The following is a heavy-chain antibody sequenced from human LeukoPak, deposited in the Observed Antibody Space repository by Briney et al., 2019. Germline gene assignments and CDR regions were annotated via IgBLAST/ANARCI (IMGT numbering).Heavy chain of an antibody. V-gene: IGHV3-23*01. CDR2: ISGSGGST. CDR3: AKVRGRGITGTSADY. D-gene: IGHD1-7*01. J-gene: IGHJ4*02. CDR1: GFTFSSYA. Sequence: GGSLRLSCAASGFTFSSYAMSWVRQAPGKGLEWVSAISGSGGSTYYADSVKGRFTISRDNSKNTLYLQMNSLRAEDTAVYYCAKVRGRGITGTSADYWGQGTLVTVSS.